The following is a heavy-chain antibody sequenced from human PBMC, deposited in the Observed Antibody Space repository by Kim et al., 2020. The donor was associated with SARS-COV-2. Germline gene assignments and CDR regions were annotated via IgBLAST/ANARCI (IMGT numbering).Heavy chain of an antibody. Sequence: YATSVKSRLTINPDTSKNQFSLQLNSVTPDDTAVYYCVRGVHYSAGCFDYWGQGTLVTVSS. D-gene: IGHD6-19*01. V-gene: IGHV6-1*01. CDR3: VRGVHYSAGCFDY. J-gene: IGHJ4*02.